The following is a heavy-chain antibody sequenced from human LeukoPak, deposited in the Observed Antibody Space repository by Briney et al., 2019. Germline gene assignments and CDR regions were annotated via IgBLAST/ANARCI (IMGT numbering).Heavy chain of an antibody. J-gene: IGHJ4*02. V-gene: IGHV4-30-4*01. CDR3: ARVGRQQLVYFDY. Sequence: SQTLSLTCTVSGGSISSGDYYWSWIRQPPGKGLEWIGYIYYSGSTYYNPSLKSRVTISVDKSKNQFSLKLSSVTAADTAVYYCARVGRQQLVYFDYWGQGTLVTVSS. CDR1: GGSISSGDYY. D-gene: IGHD6-13*01. CDR2: IYYSGST.